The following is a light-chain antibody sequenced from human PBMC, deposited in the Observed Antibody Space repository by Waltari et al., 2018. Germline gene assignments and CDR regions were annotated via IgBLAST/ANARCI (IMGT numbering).Light chain of an antibody. CDR2: RNK. J-gene: IGLJ3*02. CDR1: SSNIGSNY. CDR3: AAWDDSLSGWV. V-gene: IGLV1-47*01. Sequence: QSVLTQPPSASGTPGQRVTISCSGSSSNIGSNYVYWYQQRPGTAPKLLNYRNKQRPSGVPDRFSGSKSGTSAALAISGLRSEDEADYYCAAWDDSLSGWVFGGGTKLTVL.